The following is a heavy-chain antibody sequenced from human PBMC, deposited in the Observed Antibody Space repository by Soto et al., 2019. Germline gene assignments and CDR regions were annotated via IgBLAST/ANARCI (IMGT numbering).Heavy chain of an antibody. D-gene: IGHD4-17*01. Sequence: LRLSCAASGFTFSSYAMSWVRQAPGKGLEWVSAISGSGGSTYYADSVKGRFTISRDNSKNTLYLQMNSLRAEDTAVYYCAKPYGGNSGAPYYYGMDVWGQGTTVTVSS. J-gene: IGHJ6*02. CDR1: GFTFSSYA. CDR2: ISGSGGST. CDR3: AKPYGGNSGAPYYYGMDV. V-gene: IGHV3-23*01.